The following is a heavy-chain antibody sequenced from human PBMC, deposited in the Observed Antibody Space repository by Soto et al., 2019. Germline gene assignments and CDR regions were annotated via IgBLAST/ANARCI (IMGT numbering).Heavy chain of an antibody. CDR1: GVSISSYY. J-gene: IGHJ6*02. Sequence: SETLSLTCTVSGVSISSYYWSWIRQPPGKGLGWIGYIYYSGITNYNPSLKSRVTISVDTSKNQFSLKLSSVTAADTAVYYCARYKSNYYYGMDVWGQGTTVTVSS. D-gene: IGHD1-20*01. V-gene: IGHV4-59*01. CDR2: IYYSGIT. CDR3: ARYKSNYYYGMDV.